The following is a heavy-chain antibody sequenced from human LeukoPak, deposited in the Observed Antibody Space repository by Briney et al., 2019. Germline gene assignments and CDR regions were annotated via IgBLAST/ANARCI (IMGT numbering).Heavy chain of an antibody. D-gene: IGHD2-15*01. J-gene: IGHJ3*02. CDR3: ASQNRGGSWRGNAFDI. CDR2: IYPGDSDT. CDR1: GYSFTSYW. Sequence: GESLKISCKGSGYSFTSYWIGWVRQVPGKGLEWMGIIYPGDSDTRYSPSFQGQVTISADKSISTAYLQWSSLKASDTAMYYCASQNRGGSWRGNAFDIWGQGTMVTVSS. V-gene: IGHV5-51*01.